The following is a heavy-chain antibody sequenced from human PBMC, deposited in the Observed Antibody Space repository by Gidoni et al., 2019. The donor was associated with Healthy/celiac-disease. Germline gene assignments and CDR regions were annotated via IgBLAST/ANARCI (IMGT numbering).Heavy chain of an antibody. D-gene: IGHD6-6*01. J-gene: IGHJ4*02. CDR2: INPNSGGT. Sequence: QVQLVQSGAEVKKPGASVKVSCKASGYTFTGYYMHWVRQAPGQGLEWMGRINPNSGGTNYAQKFQGRVTMTRDTSISTAYMELSRLRSDDTAVYYCASVDILGIAARPDGLASPPIYWGQGTLVTVSS. CDR3: ASVDILGIAARPDGLASPPIY. V-gene: IGHV1-2*06. CDR1: GYTFTGYY.